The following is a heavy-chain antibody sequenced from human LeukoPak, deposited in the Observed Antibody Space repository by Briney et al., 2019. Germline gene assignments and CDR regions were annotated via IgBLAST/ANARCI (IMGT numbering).Heavy chain of an antibody. CDR2: IIPIFGTA. V-gene: IGHV1-69*05. CDR3: TRGGSSGPEGWFDP. J-gene: IGHJ5*02. Sequence: GSSVKVSCKASGGTFSSYAISWVRQAPGQGLEWMGGIIPIFGTANYAQKFQGRVTITTDESTSTAYMELSSLRSEDTAVYYCTRGGSSGPEGWFDPWAQGTLVTVSS. D-gene: IGHD6-19*01. CDR1: GGTFSSYA.